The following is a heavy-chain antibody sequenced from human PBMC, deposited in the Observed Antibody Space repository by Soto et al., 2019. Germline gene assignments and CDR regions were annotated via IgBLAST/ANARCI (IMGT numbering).Heavy chain of an antibody. CDR2: VSGGADST. D-gene: IGHD2-2*02. CDR3: SKGALVVPAAIRGYFDY. Sequence: SGGSLRLSCAASGLIFSNYAMSWVRQAPGKGLEWVSTVSGGADSTYYADSVKGRFTISRDNSKNTLYLQMNSLRAEDTAVYYCSKGALVVPAAIRGYFDYWGQGTLVTVSS. CDR1: GLIFSNYA. J-gene: IGHJ4*02. V-gene: IGHV3-23*01.